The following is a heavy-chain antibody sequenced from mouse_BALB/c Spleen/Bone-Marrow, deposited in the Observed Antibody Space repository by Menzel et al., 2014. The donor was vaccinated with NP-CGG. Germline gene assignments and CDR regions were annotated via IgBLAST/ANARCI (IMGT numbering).Heavy chain of an antibody. CDR1: TDTY. CDR3: ARYYYGSSYFDY. Sequence: TDTYMHWVKQRPEQGLEWIGRIDPANGNTKYDPKFQGKATITADTSSNTAYLQLSSLTSEDTAVYYCARYYYGSSYFDYWGQGTTLTVSS. CDR2: IDPANGNT. J-gene: IGHJ2*01. V-gene: IGHV14-3*02. D-gene: IGHD1-1*01.